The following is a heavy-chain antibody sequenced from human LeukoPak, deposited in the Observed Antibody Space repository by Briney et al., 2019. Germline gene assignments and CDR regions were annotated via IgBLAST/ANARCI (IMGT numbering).Heavy chain of an antibody. CDR2: INPNSGGT. CDR3: ARDLSPLDFDWAAYFDY. Sequence: ASVKVSCKASGYIFTDYYMHWVRQAPGQGLEWMGWINPNSGGTNYAQKFQGRVTMTRDTSISTAYMELSRLRSDDTAVYYCARDLSPLDFDWAAYFDYWGQGTLVTVSS. J-gene: IGHJ4*02. D-gene: IGHD3-9*01. CDR1: GYIFTDYY. V-gene: IGHV1-2*02.